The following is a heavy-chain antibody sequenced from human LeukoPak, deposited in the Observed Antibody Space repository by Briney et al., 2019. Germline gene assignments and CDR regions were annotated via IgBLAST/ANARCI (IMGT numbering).Heavy chain of an antibody. CDR3: ARGRITLKLLELDY. D-gene: IGHD3-22*01. Sequence: SETLSLTCTVSGDSITSYYWNWIRQPPGTGLEWIGYIYYSGSTNYNPSLKSRVTISVDTSKNQFSLKLSSVTAADTAVYYCARGRITLKLLELDYWGQGTLVTVSS. CDR1: GDSITSYY. V-gene: IGHV4-59*12. CDR2: IYYSGST. J-gene: IGHJ4*02.